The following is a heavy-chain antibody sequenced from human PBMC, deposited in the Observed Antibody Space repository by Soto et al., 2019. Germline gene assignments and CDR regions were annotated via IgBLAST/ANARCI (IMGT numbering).Heavy chain of an antibody. J-gene: IGHJ4*02. V-gene: IGHV4-31*03. CDR3: ARVKYGYASDFDY. CDR2: IYYSGST. D-gene: IGHD1-1*01. CDR1: GGSISSGGYY. Sequence: SETLSLTCTVSGGSISSGGYYWSWIRQHPGKGLEWVGYIYYSGSTYYNTSLKSRVTISVDTSKNQFSLKLSSVTAADTAVYYCARVKYGYASDFDYWGQGTLVTVSS.